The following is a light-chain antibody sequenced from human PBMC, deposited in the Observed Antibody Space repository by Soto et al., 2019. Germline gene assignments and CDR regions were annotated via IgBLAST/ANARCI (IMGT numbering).Light chain of an antibody. Sequence: DIQMTQSPSTLSASVGDRVSITCRASQSLNNWLAWFQRKPGKAPKVLIYKVSNLESGVPSRFSGSGSGTEFTLTISSLQPDDFATYYCQQYNNNPWTFGQGTKVEIK. V-gene: IGKV1-5*03. J-gene: IGKJ1*01. CDR1: QSLNNW. CDR2: KVS. CDR3: QQYNNNPWT.